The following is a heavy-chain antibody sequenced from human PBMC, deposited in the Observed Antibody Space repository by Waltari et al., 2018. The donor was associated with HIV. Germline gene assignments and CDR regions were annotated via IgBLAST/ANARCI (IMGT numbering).Heavy chain of an antibody. J-gene: IGHJ6*02. CDR3: ARDPRSSGYYGMDV. CDR1: GSTISDNY. CDR2: IYSGGST. D-gene: IGHD1-26*01. V-gene: IGHV3-53*01. Sequence: EVQLVESGGGLIEPGAYPRHSFAAFGSTISDNYMRCVRQAPGKGLEWVSVIYSGGSTYYADSVKGRFTISRDNSKNTLSLHMNSLRAEDTAVYYCARDPRSSGYYGMDVWGQGATVTVSS.